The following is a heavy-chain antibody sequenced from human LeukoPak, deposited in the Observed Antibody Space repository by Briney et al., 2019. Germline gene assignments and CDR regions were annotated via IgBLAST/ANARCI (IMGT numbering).Heavy chain of an antibody. CDR3: ARQKDLSGSGLDY. J-gene: IGHJ4*02. CDR1: GGSISSGSYY. V-gene: IGHV4-61*02. CDR2: IYTSGST. Sequence: PSETLSLTCTVSGGSISSGSYYWSWIRRPAGKGLEWIGRIYTSGSTNYNPSLKGRVTISVDTSKNQFSLKLSSVTAADTAVYYCARQKDLSGSGLDYWGQGTLVTVSS. D-gene: IGHD3-10*01.